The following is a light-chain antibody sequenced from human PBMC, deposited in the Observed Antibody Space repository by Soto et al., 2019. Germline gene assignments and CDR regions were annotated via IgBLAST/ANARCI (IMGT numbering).Light chain of an antibody. V-gene: IGLV2-14*01. CDR2: DVS. CDR1: SSDVGGYNY. CDR3: SSYTSSSTLV. Sequence: QSALTQPASVSGSPGQSITISCTGTSSDVGGYNYVSWYQQHPGKAPKLMIYDVSNRPSGVSNRFSDSKSGNTASLTISGLQAEVEADYYCSSYTSSSTLVFGGGTKLTVL. J-gene: IGLJ2*01.